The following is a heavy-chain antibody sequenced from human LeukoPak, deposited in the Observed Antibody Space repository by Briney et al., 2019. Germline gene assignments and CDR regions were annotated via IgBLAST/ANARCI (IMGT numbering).Heavy chain of an antibody. CDR1: GFTFSTYA. CDR2: IGTSGSTI. CDR3: ARGTYYYDSSGYSDFDY. J-gene: IGHJ4*02. D-gene: IGHD3-22*01. Sequence: GGSLRLSCAASGFTFSTYAMNWVRQAPGKGLEWVSYIGTSGSTIYYADSVKGRFTISRDNARNSLFLRMNSLRAEDTAVYYCARGTYYYDSSGYSDFDYWGQGTLVTVSS. V-gene: IGHV3-48*04.